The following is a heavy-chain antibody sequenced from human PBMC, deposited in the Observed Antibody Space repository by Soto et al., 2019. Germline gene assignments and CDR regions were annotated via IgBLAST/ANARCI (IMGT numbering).Heavy chain of an antibody. J-gene: IGHJ4*02. CDR3: AKALAYCGGDCYSPVGY. Sequence: PGGSLRLSCAASGFTFSSYAMSWVRQAPGKGLEWVSAISGSGGSTYYADSVKGRFTISRDNSKNTLYLQMNSLRAEDTAVYYCAKALAYCGGDCYSPVGYWGQGTLVTVSS. D-gene: IGHD2-21*02. CDR2: ISGSGGST. CDR1: GFTFSSYA. V-gene: IGHV3-23*01.